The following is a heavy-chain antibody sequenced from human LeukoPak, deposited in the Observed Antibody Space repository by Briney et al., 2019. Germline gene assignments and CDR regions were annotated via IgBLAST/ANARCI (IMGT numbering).Heavy chain of an antibody. J-gene: IGHJ4*02. CDR3: ASGLTYYYDSSGYSLDY. CDR1: GFTFSSYS. V-gene: IGHV3-21*01. D-gene: IGHD3-22*01. CDR2: ISSSSSHI. Sequence: LWGSLRLPCAASGFTFSSYSMNWVRQAPGKGLEGVSSISSSSSHIYYGDSVKGRFTISRGNAKNSLYLQMNSLRAEDTAVYSCASGLTYYYDSSGYSLDYWGQGTLVTVSS.